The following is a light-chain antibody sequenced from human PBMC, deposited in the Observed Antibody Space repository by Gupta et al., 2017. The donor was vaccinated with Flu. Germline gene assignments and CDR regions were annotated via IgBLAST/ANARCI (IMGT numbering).Light chain of an antibody. CDR1: SSNIGSNT. J-gene: IGLJ3*02. Sequence: VTISCSGSSSNIGSNTVNWYQQIPGTAPKLLIYSNNQRPSGVPDRFSGSKSGTSASLAISGLQSEDEADYYCAAWDDSLNGYWVFGGGTKLTVL. CDR3: AAWDDSLNGYWV. V-gene: IGLV1-44*01. CDR2: SNN.